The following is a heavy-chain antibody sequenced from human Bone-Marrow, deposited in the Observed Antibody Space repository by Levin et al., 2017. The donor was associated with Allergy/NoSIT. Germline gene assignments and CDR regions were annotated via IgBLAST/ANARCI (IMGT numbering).Heavy chain of an antibody. Sequence: GGSLRLSCAASGFTFSGSAMHWVRQASGKGLEWVGRIRSKANSYATAYAASVKGRFTISRDDSKNTAYLQMNSRKTEDTAVYYCTRHGSGIDYWGQGTLVTVSS. V-gene: IGHV3-73*01. CDR1: GFTFSGSA. CDR3: TRHGSGIDY. CDR2: IRSKANSYAT. J-gene: IGHJ4*02. D-gene: IGHD3-3*01.